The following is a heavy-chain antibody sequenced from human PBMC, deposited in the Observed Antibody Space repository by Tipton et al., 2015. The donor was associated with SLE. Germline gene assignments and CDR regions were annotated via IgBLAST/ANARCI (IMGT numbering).Heavy chain of an antibody. Sequence: LRLSCSVSGDSIDNNYWSWIRQPPGKGLEWIGCVYYSGSTKYNPSLKSRVSMSVDTSNNRFSLWLTSVTAADTAVYYCARQGSGYNWGFYFGMDVWGLGTTVTVSS. J-gene: IGHJ6*02. CDR2: VYYSGST. CDR3: ARQGSGYNWGFYFGMDV. V-gene: IGHV4-59*08. CDR1: GDSIDNNY. D-gene: IGHD5-24*01.